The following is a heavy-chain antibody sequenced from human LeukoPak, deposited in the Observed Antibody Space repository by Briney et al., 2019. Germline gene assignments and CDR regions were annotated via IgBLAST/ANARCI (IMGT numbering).Heavy chain of an antibody. V-gene: IGHV7-4-1*02. CDR3: ARSRGIGMVAASNWFDP. CDR1: GYTFTSYA. D-gene: IGHD2-15*01. CDR2: INTNTGNP. Sequence: ASVKVSCKASGYTFTSYAMNWVRQAPGQGLEWMGWINTNTGNPTYAQGFTGRFVFSLDTSVSTAYLQISSLKAEDTAVYYCARSRGIGMVAASNWFDPWGQGTLVTVSS. J-gene: IGHJ5*02.